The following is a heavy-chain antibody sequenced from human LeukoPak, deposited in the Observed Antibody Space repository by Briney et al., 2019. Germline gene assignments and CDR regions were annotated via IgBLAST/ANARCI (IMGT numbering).Heavy chain of an antibody. CDR2: ISAYNGNT. CDR1: GGTFSSYA. CDR3: ARGGGYCSSTSCYTGLIRGWFDP. D-gene: IGHD2-2*02. V-gene: IGHV1-18*01. Sequence: ASVNVSCKASGGTFSSYAISWVRQAPGQGLEWMGWISAYNGNTNYAQKLQGRVTMTTDTSTSTAYMELRSLRSDDTAVYYCARGGGYCSSTSCYTGLIRGWFDPWGQGTLVTVSS. J-gene: IGHJ5*02.